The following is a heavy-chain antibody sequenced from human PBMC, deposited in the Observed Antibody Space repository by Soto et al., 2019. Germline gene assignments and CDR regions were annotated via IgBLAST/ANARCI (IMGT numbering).Heavy chain of an antibody. V-gene: IGHV3-21*01. J-gene: IGHJ6*02. D-gene: IGHD3-3*01. CDR1: GFTFSSYS. Sequence: GGSLRLSCAASGFTFSSYSMNWVRQAPGKGLEWVSSISSSSSYIYYADSVKGRFTISRDNAKNSLYLQMNSLRAEDTAVYYCARDAYYDFWSGYWRYGMDVWGQGTTVTVSS. CDR3: ARDAYYDFWSGYWRYGMDV. CDR2: ISSSSSYI.